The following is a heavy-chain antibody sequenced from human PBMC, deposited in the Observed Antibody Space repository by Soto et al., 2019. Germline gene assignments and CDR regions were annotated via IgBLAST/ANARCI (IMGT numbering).Heavy chain of an antibody. Sequence: ASVKVSCKVSGYTFTSYYMHWVRQAPGQGLEWMGIINPSGGSTSYAQKFQGRVTMTRDTSTSTVYMELSSLRSEDTAVYYCARDEWLRIFYYYGMDVWGQGTTVTVSS. CDR2: INPSGGST. J-gene: IGHJ6*02. D-gene: IGHD5-12*01. CDR3: ARDEWLRIFYYYGMDV. V-gene: IGHV1-46*01. CDR1: GYTFTSYY.